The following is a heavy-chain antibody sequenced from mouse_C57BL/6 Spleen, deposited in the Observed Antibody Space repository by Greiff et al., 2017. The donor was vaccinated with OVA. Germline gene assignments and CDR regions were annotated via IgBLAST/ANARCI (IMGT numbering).Heavy chain of an antibody. Sequence: VQLQQSGPELVKPGASVKISCKASGYAFSSSWMNWVKQRPGKGLEWIGRIYPGDGDTNYNGKFKGKATLTADKSSSTAYMQLSSLTSEDSAVYFCARGRITTVVEGGFDYWGQGTTLTVSS. V-gene: IGHV1-82*01. CDR3: ARGRITTVVEGGFDY. J-gene: IGHJ2*01. D-gene: IGHD1-1*01. CDR2: IYPGDGDT. CDR1: GYAFSSSW.